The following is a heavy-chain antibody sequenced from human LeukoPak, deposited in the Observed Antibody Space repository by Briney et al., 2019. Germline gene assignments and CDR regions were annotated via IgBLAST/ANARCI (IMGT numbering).Heavy chain of an antibody. CDR2: IRYDGGNK. CDR1: GFTFSSYG. CDR3: ARDYYGSGSYPNDAFDI. D-gene: IGHD3-10*01. Sequence: GGSLRLSCAASGFTFSSYGMHWVRQAPGKGLEWVAFIRYDGGNKYYADSVKGRFTISRDNSKNTLYLQMNSLRAEDTAVYYCARDYYGSGSYPNDAFDIWGQGTMVTVSS. J-gene: IGHJ3*02. V-gene: IGHV3-30*02.